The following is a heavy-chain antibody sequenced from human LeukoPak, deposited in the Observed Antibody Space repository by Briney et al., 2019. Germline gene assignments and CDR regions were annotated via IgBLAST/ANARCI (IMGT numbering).Heavy chain of an antibody. Sequence: GGSLRLSCAASGFTFSSYEMNWVRQAPGKGLQWVSAICGSTRSTYYADSVKGRFTISRDNSKNTLYLQMNSLRAEDTAVYYCARADWDTAMIDYWGQGTLVTVSS. CDR1: GFTFSSYE. D-gene: IGHD5-18*01. J-gene: IGHJ4*02. CDR3: ARADWDTAMIDY. CDR2: ICGSTRST. V-gene: IGHV3-23*01.